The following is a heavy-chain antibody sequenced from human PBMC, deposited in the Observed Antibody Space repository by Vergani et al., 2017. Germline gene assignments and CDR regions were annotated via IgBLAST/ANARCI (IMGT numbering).Heavy chain of an antibody. Sequence: EVQLVQSGAEVKKPGESLKISCKGSGYRFTSYWIGWVRQMPGKGLEWMGSIYCGDSDTRYSPSFEGQVTMSADKSINTAYLHWSSLKASDTAMYYCARLIPSYGDYPVGMDVWGQGTTVTVSS. CDR1: GYRFTSYW. J-gene: IGHJ6*02. CDR3: ARLIPSYGDYPVGMDV. CDR2: IYCGDSDT. V-gene: IGHV5-51*01. D-gene: IGHD4-17*01.